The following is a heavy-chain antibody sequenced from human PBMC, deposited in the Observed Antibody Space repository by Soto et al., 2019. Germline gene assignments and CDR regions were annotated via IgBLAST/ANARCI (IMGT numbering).Heavy chain of an antibody. D-gene: IGHD6-13*01. CDR2: ISYDGSNK. Sequence: ESGGGVVQPGRSLRLSCAASGFTFSSYAMHWVRQAPGKGLEWVAVISYDGSNKYYADSVKGRFTISRDNSKNTLYLQMNSLRAEDTAVYYCARDRGIAAAGKFYYGMDVWGQGTTVTVSS. J-gene: IGHJ6*02. CDR3: ARDRGIAAAGKFYYGMDV. V-gene: IGHV3-30-3*01. CDR1: GFTFSSYA.